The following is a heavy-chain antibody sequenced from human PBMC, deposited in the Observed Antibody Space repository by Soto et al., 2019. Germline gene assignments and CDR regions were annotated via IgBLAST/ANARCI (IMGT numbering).Heavy chain of an antibody. CDR3: ARDVDVVVPADSGLGYDYYSDV. Sequence: QVQLVKSGAEVKKPGSSVKVSCKASGGTFSSYTISWVRQAPGQGLEWMGRIIPILGIANYAQKFQGRVTITADKSTSTAYMELSSLRSEDTAVYYCARDVDVVVPADSGLGYDYYSDVWGKGTTVTVSS. V-gene: IGHV1-69*08. D-gene: IGHD2-2*01. J-gene: IGHJ6*03. CDR1: GGTFSSYT. CDR2: IIPILGIA.